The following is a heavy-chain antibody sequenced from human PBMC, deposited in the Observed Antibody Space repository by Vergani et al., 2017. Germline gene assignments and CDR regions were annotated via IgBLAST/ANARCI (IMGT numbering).Heavy chain of an antibody. CDR3: TTDPRYCGDGSCYWLRDHHYYGMDV. Sequence: EVQLVESGGVVVQPGGSLRLSCVASGFSFRNAWMNWVRRTPGKGLEWVGRIKSTFDRVTTDYAAAVKGRFTISRDDSKNTLFLQMNGLKTEDIGVYYCTTDPRYCGDGSCYWLRDHHYYGMDVWGQGTTVTVSS. V-gene: IGHV3-15*07. CDR2: IKSTFDRVTT. D-gene: IGHD2-21*01. J-gene: IGHJ6*02. CDR1: GFSFRNAW.